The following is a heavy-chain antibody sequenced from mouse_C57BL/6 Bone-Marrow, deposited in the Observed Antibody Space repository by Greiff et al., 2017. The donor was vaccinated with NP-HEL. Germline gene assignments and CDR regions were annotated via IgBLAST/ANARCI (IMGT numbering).Heavy chain of an antibody. D-gene: IGHD2-5*01. Sequence: QVQLQQPGAELVMPGASVKLSCKASGYTFTSYWMHWVKQRPGQGLEWIGEIDPSDSYTNYNQKFKGKSTLTVDKSSSTAYMQLSSLTSEDAAVYYCARSAYYSNWFFDYWGQGTTLTVSS. CDR1: GYTFTSYW. CDR3: ARSAYYSNWFFDY. CDR2: IDPSDSYT. J-gene: IGHJ2*01. V-gene: IGHV1-69*01.